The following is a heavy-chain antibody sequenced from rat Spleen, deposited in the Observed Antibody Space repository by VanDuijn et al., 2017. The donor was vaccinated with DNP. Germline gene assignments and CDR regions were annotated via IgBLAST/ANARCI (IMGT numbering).Heavy chain of an antibody. CDR1: GFTFSNYH. Sequence: EVQLVESGGGLVQPGRSLKVSCVVSGFTFSNYHMAWVRQAPRKGLEWVATISPSGSRTYYPDSVKGRFTIFRDNAKSSLYLQMNSLGSEDTATYYCARFTTGPMDAWGQGTSVTVSS. D-gene: IGHD1-6*01. CDR2: ISPSGSRT. V-gene: IGHV5-25*01. CDR3: ARFTTGPMDA. J-gene: IGHJ4*01.